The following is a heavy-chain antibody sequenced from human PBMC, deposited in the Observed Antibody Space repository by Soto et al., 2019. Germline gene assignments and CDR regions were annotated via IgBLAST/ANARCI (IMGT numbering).Heavy chain of an antibody. D-gene: IGHD3-3*01. CDR2: FSGSGGST. V-gene: IGHV3-23*01. CDR1: GFTFSNYA. J-gene: IGHJ6*02. Sequence: EVQLLESGGGLVQPGGSLRLSCAAAGFTFSNYALTWVRQSPGKGLEWVSTFSGSGGSTYYAGSVRGRFTISRDNSKNTLFLKMNSLRVEDTAIYYCARDWTGDTCPCLDVWGQGTTVSVSS. CDR3: ARDWTGDTCPCLDV.